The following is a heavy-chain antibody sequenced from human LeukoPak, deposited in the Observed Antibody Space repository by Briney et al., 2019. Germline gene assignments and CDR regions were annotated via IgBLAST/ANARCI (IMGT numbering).Heavy chain of an antibody. CDR3: ARESGSYSTFDY. J-gene: IGHJ4*02. CDR2: IIPIFGTA. V-gene: IGHV1-69*13. D-gene: IGHD1-26*01. CDR1: GGTFSSYA. Sequence: SVKVSCKASGGTFSSYAISWVRQAPGQGLEWMGGIIPIFGTANYAQKFQGRVTITADESTSTAYMELGSLRSEDTAVYYCARESGSYSTFDYTGQGTLVTVSS.